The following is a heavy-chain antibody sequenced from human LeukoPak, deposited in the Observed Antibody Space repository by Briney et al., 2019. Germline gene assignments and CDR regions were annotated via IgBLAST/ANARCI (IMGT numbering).Heavy chain of an antibody. V-gene: IGHV3-74*03. D-gene: IGHD2-21*02. CDR1: GFTFSNYW. CDR3: ARADCGGDCYPKFYYYYGMDV. J-gene: IGHJ6*02. Sequence: GGSLRLSCAASGFTFSNYWIHWVRQAPGKGLVWVSRIDNAGSITTYADSVKGRFTISRDNAENTLYLQMNSLRAEDTAVYYCARADCGGDCYPKFYYYYGMDVWGQGTTVTVSS. CDR2: IDNAGSIT.